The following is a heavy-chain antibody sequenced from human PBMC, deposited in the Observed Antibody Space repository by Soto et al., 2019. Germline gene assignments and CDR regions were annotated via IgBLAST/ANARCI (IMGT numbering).Heavy chain of an antibody. D-gene: IGHD5-18*01. J-gene: IGHJ4*02. V-gene: IGHV4-30-4*01. Sequence: PSETLSLTCTVSGGSISSGDYYWSWIRQPPGKGLEWIGYIYYSGSTYYNPSLKSRVTISVDTSKNQFSLKLSSVTAADTAVYYCARGYSYGRFDFDYWGQGTLVTVSS. CDR1: GGSISSGDYY. CDR3: ARGYSYGRFDFDY. CDR2: IYYSGST.